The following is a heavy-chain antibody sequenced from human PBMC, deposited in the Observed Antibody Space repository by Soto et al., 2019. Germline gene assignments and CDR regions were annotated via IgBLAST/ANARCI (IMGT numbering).Heavy chain of an antibody. CDR1: GGAINSYY. J-gene: IGHJ5*02. CDR2: IYSSGST. Sequence: VSLTCTVSGGAINSYYWTWIRQPAGKGLEWIGRIYSSGSTKYNPSLQSRVTMPLDTSKNQFSPRLTSVTAADTAVYYCARGQRFSDWFDPWGQGTLVTVSS. D-gene: IGHD3-3*01. V-gene: IGHV4-4*07. CDR3: ARGQRFSDWFDP.